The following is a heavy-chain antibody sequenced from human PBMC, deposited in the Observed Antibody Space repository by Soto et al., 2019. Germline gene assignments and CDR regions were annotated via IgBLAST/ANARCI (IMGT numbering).Heavy chain of an antibody. CDR3: LGRRDVYNLE. CDR1: GFTLNNYG. J-gene: IGHJ4*02. CDR2: IRGGGSTT. Sequence: PGGSLRLSCAASGFTLNNYGMSWVRQAPGEGLEWVSAIRGGGSTTFYADSVKGRFTISRDSSNNMLYLQLNSLRAGDTAVYYCLGRRDVYNLEWGQGTLVTVSS. D-gene: IGHD1-1*01. V-gene: IGHV3-23*01.